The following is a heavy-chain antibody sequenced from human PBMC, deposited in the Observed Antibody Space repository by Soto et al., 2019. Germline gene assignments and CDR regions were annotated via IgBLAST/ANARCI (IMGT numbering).Heavy chain of an antibody. CDR1: GFTFSSYS. V-gene: IGHV3-33*01. D-gene: IGHD6-19*01. Sequence: GGSLRLSCAASGFTFSSYSMHWVRQAPGKGLEWVAVIWYDGSNKYYADSVKGRFTISRDNSKNTLYLQMNSLRAEDTAVYYCARDGKFIVSSGRRNYFDYWGQGTLVTVSS. CDR2: IWYDGSNK. J-gene: IGHJ4*02. CDR3: ARDGKFIVSSGRRNYFDY.